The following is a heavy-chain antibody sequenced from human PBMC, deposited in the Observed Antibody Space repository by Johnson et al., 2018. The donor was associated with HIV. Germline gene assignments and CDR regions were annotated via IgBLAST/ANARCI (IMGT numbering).Heavy chain of an antibody. V-gene: IGHV3-23*04. CDR2: ISGSGGST. J-gene: IGHJ3*02. Sequence: VQLVESGGGLVQPGGSLRLSCAASGFTFSSYAMSWVRQAPGKGLEWVSGISGSGGSTYYADSVKGRFTISRDNSKNTLYLQMNSLRAEDTAVYYCANLGYSSSWDYDGLDIWGQGTMVTVSS. CDR1: GFTFSSYA. D-gene: IGHD6-13*01. CDR3: ANLGYSSSWDYDGLDI.